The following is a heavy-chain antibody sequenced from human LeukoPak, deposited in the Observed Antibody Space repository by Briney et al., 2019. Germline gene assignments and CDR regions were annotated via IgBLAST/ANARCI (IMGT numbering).Heavy chain of an antibody. CDR2: ISYDGSNK. CDR1: GFTFSSYA. V-gene: IGHV3-30*04. CDR3: ARDYSSSWYEAFDI. J-gene: IGHJ3*02. Sequence: PGGSLRLSCAASGFTFSSYAMHWVRQAPGKGLEWVAVISYDGSNKYYADSVKGRFTISRDNSKNTLYLQMNSLRAEDTAVYYCARDYSSSWYEAFDIWGQGTMVTVSS. D-gene: IGHD6-13*01.